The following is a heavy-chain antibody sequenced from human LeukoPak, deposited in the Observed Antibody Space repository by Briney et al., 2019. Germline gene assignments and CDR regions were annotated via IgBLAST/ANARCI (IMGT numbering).Heavy chain of an antibody. J-gene: IGHJ4*02. D-gene: IGHD3-22*01. CDR3: AIGHTYYYDSSGYYPHDY. CDR2: IIPIFGTA. V-gene: IGHV1-69*13. Sequence: SVKVSCKASGYTFTSYAISWVRQAPGQGLEWMGGIIPIFGTANYAQKFQGRVTITADESTSTAYMELSSLRSEDTAVYYCAIGHTYYYDSSGYYPHDYWGQGTLVTVSS. CDR1: GYTFTSYA.